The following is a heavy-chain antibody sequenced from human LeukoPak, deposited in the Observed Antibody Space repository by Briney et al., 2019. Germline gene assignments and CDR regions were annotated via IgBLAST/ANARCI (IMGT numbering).Heavy chain of an antibody. Sequence: HAGGSLRLSCAASGFTFSSYGMHWVRQAPGKGLEWVAVIWYDGSNKYYADSVKGRFTISRDNSKNTLYLQMNSLRSEDTAVYYCARTTVTTPFTFDIWGQGTMVTVSS. V-gene: IGHV3-33*01. CDR2: IWYDGSNK. CDR1: GFTFSSYG. CDR3: ARTTVTTPFTFDI. D-gene: IGHD4-17*01. J-gene: IGHJ3*02.